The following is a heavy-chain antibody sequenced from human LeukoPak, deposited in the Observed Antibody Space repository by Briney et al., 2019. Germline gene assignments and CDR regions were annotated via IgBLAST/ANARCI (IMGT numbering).Heavy chain of an antibody. J-gene: IGHJ4*02. CDR2: IWYDGSNQ. CDR3: ARVKGRLSGSWGFDY. V-gene: IGHV3-33*01. CDR1: GFTFSSYG. D-gene: IGHD6-13*01. Sequence: GRSLRLSCAASGFTFSSYGMHWVRQAPGKGLEWAAVIWYDGSNQYYADSVKGRFTISRDNSKNTLYLQMNSLRAEDTAVYYCARVKGRLSGSWGFDYWGQGTLVTVSS.